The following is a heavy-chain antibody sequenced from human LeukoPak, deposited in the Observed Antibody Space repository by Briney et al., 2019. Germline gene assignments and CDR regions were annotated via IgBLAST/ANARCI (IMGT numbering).Heavy chain of an antibody. J-gene: IGHJ4*02. CDR2: ISYDGSNK. V-gene: IGHV3-30*18. CDR1: GFTFSSYG. D-gene: IGHD2-15*01. Sequence: GRSLRLSCAASGFTFSSYGMHWVRQAPGKGLEWVAVISYDGSNKYYADSVKGRFTISRDNSKNTLYLQMNSLRAEDTAVYYCAKDCGYCSGGSCSGFDYWGQGTLVTVSS. CDR3: AKDCGYCSGGSCSGFDY.